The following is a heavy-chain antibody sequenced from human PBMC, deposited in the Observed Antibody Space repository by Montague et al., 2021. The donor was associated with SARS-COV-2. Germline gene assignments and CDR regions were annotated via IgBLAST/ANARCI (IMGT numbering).Heavy chain of an antibody. CDR3: ARRRQLQLSWFFDC. D-gene: IGHD6-13*01. V-gene: IGHV4-39*01. J-gene: IGHJ4*01. Sequence: SETLSLTCTVSGDSIISGAYYWGWVRQPPGKGLEWIGYIRLSGDTHYNPSLKGRVSISVDTTKNQFSLKVTSVTAADTAVYYCARRRQLQLSWFFDCWGRGTLVTVSS. CDR1: GDSIISGAYY. CDR2: IRLSGDT.